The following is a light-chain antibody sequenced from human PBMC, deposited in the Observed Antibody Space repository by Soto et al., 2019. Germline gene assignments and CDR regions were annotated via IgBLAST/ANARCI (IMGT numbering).Light chain of an antibody. J-gene: IGKJ2*01. CDR2: GAS. CDR3: QQYNNWPPYT. V-gene: IGKV3-15*01. Sequence: EIVMRQSPATLSVSPGERATLSCRASQSVSSNLAWYQQKPGQAPRLLIYGASTRATGIPARFSGSGSGTELTLTISSLQSEDFAVYYCQQYNNWPPYTFGQGTKLEIK. CDR1: QSVSSN.